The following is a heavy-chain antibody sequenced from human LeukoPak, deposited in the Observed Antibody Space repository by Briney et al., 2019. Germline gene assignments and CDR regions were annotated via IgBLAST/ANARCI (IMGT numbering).Heavy chain of an antibody. CDR2: ISAYNGNT. V-gene: IGHV1-18*01. CDR3: ARDILGLWQHLQQLDY. D-gene: IGHD6-13*01. CDR1: GYTFTSYG. J-gene: IGHJ4*02. Sequence: ASVKVSCKASGYTFTSYGISWVRQAPGQGLEWMGWISAYNGNTNYAQKLQGRVAMTTDTSTSTAYMELRSLRSDDTAVYYCARDILGLWQHLQQLDYWGQGTLVTVSS.